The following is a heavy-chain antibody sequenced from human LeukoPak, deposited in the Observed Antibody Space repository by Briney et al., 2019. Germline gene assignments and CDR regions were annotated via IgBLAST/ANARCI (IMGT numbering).Heavy chain of an antibody. J-gene: IGHJ4*02. Sequence: SETLSLTCTVSGGFVSSGSYYWSWIRQPPGKGLEWIGYIYYSGSTNYNPSLKSRVTISVDTSKNQFSLKLSSVTAADTAVYYCARELWDSSGYFLDYWGQGTLVTVSS. CDR1: GGFVSSGSYY. CDR3: ARELWDSSGYFLDY. V-gene: IGHV4-61*01. CDR2: IYYSGST. D-gene: IGHD3-22*01.